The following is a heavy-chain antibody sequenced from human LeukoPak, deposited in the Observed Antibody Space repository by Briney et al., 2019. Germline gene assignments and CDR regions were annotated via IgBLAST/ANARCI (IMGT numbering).Heavy chain of an antibody. CDR3: ARDPSGDFVLGQRFDY. CDR2: ISTSGGST. J-gene: IGHJ4*02. Sequence: GGSMRLSCGASGFIFNQYCMGWVRQAPGLGPEWVSYISTSGGSTYYSASAKGRFTISRDNARNSLFLQLRRLTAEDTAVYYCARDPSGDFVLGQRFDYWGQGSLGNGFS. V-gene: IGHV3-11*01. CDR1: GFIFNQYC. D-gene: IGHD3-16*01.